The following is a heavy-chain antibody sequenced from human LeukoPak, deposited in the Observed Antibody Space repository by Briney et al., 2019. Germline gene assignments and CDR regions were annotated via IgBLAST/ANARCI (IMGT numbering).Heavy chain of an antibody. CDR2: ISSGSNTM. CDR1: GFTFNSYS. V-gene: IGHV3-48*02. CDR3: ARDEAYAFDI. Sequence: GGSLRLSCAASGFTFNSYSMNWVRQAPGEGLEWVSYISSGSNTMYYADSVKGRFTISRDNAKNSLYLQMNSLRDEDTAVYYCARDEAYAFDIWGQGTMVTVSS. J-gene: IGHJ3*02.